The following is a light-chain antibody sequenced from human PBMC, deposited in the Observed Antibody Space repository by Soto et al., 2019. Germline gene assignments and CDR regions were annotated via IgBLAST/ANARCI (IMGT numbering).Light chain of an antibody. CDR1: HSVSGRY. J-gene: IGKJ4*01. Sequence: IVLTQSPDSLSLSPGAGATLSCRASHSVSGRYLAWYQQKPGPAPRLLIYDASSRATGIPDRFSGSGSGTDFTLTISSLEPEDSAVYYCQQYGSSPLLTFGRGTKVDIK. CDR2: DAS. CDR3: QQYGSSPLLT. V-gene: IGKV3-20*01.